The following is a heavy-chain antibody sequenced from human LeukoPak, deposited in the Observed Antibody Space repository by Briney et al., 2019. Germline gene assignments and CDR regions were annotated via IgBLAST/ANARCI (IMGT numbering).Heavy chain of an antibody. V-gene: IGHV3-74*01. CDR1: GFTFSTYW. J-gene: IGHJ4*02. Sequence: GGSLRLSCAASGFTFSTYWMHWVRQAPGKGLVWVSRINSDGSTTSYADSVKGRFTISRDNSKNTLYLQMNSLSVEDTAVYYCARVGYYASGPFSYFDYWGQRTLVTVSS. D-gene: IGHD3-10*01. CDR2: INSDGSTT. CDR3: ARVGYYASGPFSYFDY.